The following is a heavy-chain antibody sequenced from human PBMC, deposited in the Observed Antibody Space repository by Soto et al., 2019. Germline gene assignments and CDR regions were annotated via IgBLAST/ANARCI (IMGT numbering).Heavy chain of an antibody. Sequence: EAQLVESGGGLVQPGRSLRLSCAASGFTFDDYAMHWVRQAPGKGLEWVSGISWNSGKIAYADSVKGRFTISRDNAKNSLYLPMNSLRADDTAVYYCVKDKSNEELSIYSYNGLDVWGQGTTVTVSS. CDR2: ISWNSGKI. CDR3: VKDKSNEELSIYSYNGLDV. D-gene: IGHD3-16*02. J-gene: IGHJ6*02. CDR1: GFTFDDYA. V-gene: IGHV3-9*01.